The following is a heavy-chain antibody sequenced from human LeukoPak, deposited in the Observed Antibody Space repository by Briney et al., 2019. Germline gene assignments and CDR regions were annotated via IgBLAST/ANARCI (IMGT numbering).Heavy chain of an antibody. CDR2: INAGNGNT. CDR1: GYTFTSYA. J-gene: IGHJ4*02. D-gene: IGHD4-17*01. Sequence: ASVKVSCKASGYTFTSYAMHWVRQAPGQRLEWMGWINAGNGNTKYSQEFQGRVTITRDTSASTAYMELSSLRSEDTAVYYCARNKANDYGDDPYFDYWGQGTLVTVSS. CDR3: ARNKANDYGDDPYFDY. V-gene: IGHV1-3*03.